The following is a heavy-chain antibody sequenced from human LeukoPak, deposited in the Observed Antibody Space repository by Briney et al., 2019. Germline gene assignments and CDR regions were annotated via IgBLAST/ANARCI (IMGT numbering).Heavy chain of an antibody. CDR1: GFTFSSYA. V-gene: IGHV3-64D*06. D-gene: IGHD2/OR15-2a*01. CDR3: VSFYETY. CDR2: ISSNGGST. J-gene: IGHJ4*02. Sequence: GGSLRLSCSASGFTFSSYAMHWVRQAPGKGLEYVSAISSNGGSTYYADSVKGRFTISKDNAKNTVYLQMNSLRAEDTAVYYCVSFYETYWGRGTLVTVSS.